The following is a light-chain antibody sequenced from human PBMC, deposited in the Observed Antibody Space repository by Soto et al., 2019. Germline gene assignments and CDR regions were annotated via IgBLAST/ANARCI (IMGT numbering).Light chain of an antibody. J-gene: IGKJ5*01. CDR3: QRIT. V-gene: IGKV1-5*01. CDR2: DAS. Sequence: DIQMTQSPSTLSASVGDRVTITCRASQSISSWLAWYQQKPGKAPKLLIYDASSLESGVPSRFSGSGSGTEFTLTISSLQPDDFATYYCQRITFGQGTRLEIK. CDR1: QSISSW.